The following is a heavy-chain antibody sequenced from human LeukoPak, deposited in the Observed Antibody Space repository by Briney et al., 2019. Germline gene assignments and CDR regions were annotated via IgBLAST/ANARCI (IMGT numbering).Heavy chain of an antibody. CDR2: IYYSGST. D-gene: IGHD3-10*01. CDR1: GGSISSSSYY. CDR3: ARDHMVRGVIITGHWFDP. Sequence: SETLSLTCTVSGGSISSSSYYWGWIRQPPGKGLEWIGSIYYSGSTFYNPSLKSRVTISVDTSKNQFSLKLSSVTAADTAVYYCARDHMVRGVIITGHWFDPWGQGTLVTVSS. J-gene: IGHJ5*02. V-gene: IGHV4-39*07.